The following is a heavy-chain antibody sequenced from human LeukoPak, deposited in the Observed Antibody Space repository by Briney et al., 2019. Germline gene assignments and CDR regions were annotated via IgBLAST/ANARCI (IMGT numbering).Heavy chain of an antibody. CDR1: GGSVSSGSYH. CDR3: ARVLATVTTGGMDV. V-gene: IGHV4-61*01. D-gene: IGHD4-17*01. J-gene: IGHJ6*04. Sequence: KASETLALPCTVSGGSVSSGSYHWSWVPQPPGKGLGWVGYIYYSGSTNYNPSLKSRVTISVDTSKNQFSLKLSSVTAADTAVYYCARVLATVTTGGMDVWGKGTTVTVSS. CDR2: IYYSGST.